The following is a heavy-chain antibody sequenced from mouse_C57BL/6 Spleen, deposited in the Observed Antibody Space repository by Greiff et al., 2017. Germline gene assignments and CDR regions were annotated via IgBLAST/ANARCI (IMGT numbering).Heavy chain of an antibody. Sequence: VQLQQSVAELVRPGASVKLSCTASGFNIKNTYMHWVKQRPEQGLEWIGRIDPANGNTKYAPKFQGKATITADTSSNTAYLQLSSLTSEDTAIYYWVVIDYGNPWYFDDWGQGTTLTVAS. CDR1: GFNIKNTY. V-gene: IGHV14-3*01. CDR2: IDPANGNT. D-gene: IGHD2-1*01. J-gene: IGHJ2*01. CDR3: VVIDYGNPWYFDD.